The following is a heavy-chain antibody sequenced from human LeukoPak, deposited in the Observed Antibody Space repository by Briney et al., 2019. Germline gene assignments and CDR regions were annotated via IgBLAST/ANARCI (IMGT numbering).Heavy chain of an antibody. CDR2: IYTSGSP. CDR3: ARHGGVSGTYFPPHHYGMDV. CDR1: GGSISSGSYY. Sequence: PSETLSLTCTVSGGSISSGSYYWSWIRQPAGKGLEWIGRIYTSGSPNYNPSLKSRVTISVDTSKNQFSLKLSSVTAADTAVYYCARHGGVSGTYFPPHHYGMDVWGQGTTVTVSS. V-gene: IGHV4-61*02. J-gene: IGHJ6*02. D-gene: IGHD3-16*01.